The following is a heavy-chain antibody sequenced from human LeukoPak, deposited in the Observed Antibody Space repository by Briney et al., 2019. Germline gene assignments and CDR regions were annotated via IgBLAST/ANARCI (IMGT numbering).Heavy chain of an antibody. J-gene: IGHJ4*02. Sequence: GGSLRLSCAASGFNFSNNLLHWVRQAPGKGLEWVAVSSFNGVHKFYADSVKGRFVISGDNSKNTLYLQMNSLRVEDTGTYYCARVGNDSGWHDAFGYFDSWGQGDLVTVSS. CDR3: ARVGNDSGWHDAFGYFDS. V-gene: IGHV3-30*09. D-gene: IGHD6-19*01. CDR1: GFNFSNNL. CDR2: SSFNGVHK.